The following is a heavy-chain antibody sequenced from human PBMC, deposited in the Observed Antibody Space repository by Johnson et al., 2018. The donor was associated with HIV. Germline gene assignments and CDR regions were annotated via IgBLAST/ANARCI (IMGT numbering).Heavy chain of an antibody. J-gene: IGHJ3*02. D-gene: IGHD2-2*02. CDR2: INGDGSST. V-gene: IGHV3-43D*03. CDR1: RFTFDDYA. CDR3: VKDIASGYTNGGTLDI. Sequence: VQLVESGGAVVQPGGSLRLSCATSRFTFDDYAMHWVRQAPGKGLEWVSLINGDGSSTYYADSVKGRFTISRDNIRNSLYLQMNSLRPEDTALYYCVKDIASGYTNGGTLDIWGQGTMVTVSS.